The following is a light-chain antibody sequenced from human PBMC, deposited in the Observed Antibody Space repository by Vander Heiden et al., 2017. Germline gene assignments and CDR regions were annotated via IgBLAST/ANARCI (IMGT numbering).Light chain of an antibody. CDR2: GAS. Sequence: EIVLTQSPGTLSLSPGERATLSCRASQSVTSNYLAWYQQTIGQAPRLLIHGASSRATGIPDRFSGSGSATDFTLTISRLEPEDFAVYSCQQYGTFPWTFGQGTKVEMK. J-gene: IGKJ1*01. V-gene: IGKV3-20*01. CDR3: QQYGTFPWT. CDR1: QSVTSNY.